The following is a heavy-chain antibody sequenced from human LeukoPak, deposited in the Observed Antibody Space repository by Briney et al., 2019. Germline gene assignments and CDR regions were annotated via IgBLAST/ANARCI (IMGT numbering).Heavy chain of an antibody. V-gene: IGHV4-34*01. CDR2: INHSGST. Sequence: NPSETLSLTCAVYGGSFSGYYWSWIRQPPGKGLEWIGEINHSGSTNYNPSLKSRVTISVDTSKNQFSLKLSSVTAADTAVYYCARGSPHYDYVWGSYRPYYFDYWGQGTLVTVSS. CDR1: GGSFSGYY. CDR3: ARGSPHYDYVWGSYRPYYFDY. J-gene: IGHJ4*02. D-gene: IGHD3-16*02.